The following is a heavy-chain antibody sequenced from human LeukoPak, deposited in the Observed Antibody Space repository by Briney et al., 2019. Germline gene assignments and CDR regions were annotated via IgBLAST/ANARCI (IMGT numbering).Heavy chain of an antibody. Sequence: GGSLRLSCAASGFTVSTNYMSWVRQAPGKGLEWVSVIYNGGSTYYADSVRGRFTIPRDNSRNTLHLQMSSLRVEDTAVYYCVKDSSSGSYFDYWGQGTLVTVSS. CDR2: IYNGGST. J-gene: IGHJ4*02. CDR1: GFTVSTNY. D-gene: IGHD3-10*01. CDR3: VKDSSSGSYFDY. V-gene: IGHV3-66*01.